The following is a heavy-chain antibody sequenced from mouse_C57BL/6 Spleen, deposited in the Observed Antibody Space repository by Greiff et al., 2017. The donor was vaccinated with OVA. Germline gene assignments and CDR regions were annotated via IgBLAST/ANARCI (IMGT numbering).Heavy chain of an antibody. Sequence: EVHLVESGGGLVKPGGSLKLSCAASGFTFSSYAMSWVRQTPEKRLEWVATISDGGSYTYYPDNVKGRFTISRDNAKNNLYLQMSHLKSEDTAMYYCARGSYYFDDWGQGTTLTVSS. V-gene: IGHV5-4*01. CDR1: GFTFSSYA. CDR3: ARGSYYFDD. D-gene: IGHD1-1*01. CDR2: ISDGGSYT. J-gene: IGHJ2*01.